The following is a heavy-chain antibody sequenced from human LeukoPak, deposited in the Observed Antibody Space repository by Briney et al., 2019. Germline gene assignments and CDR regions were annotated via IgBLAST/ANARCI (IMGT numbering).Heavy chain of an antibody. J-gene: IGHJ4*02. D-gene: IGHD2-2*01. V-gene: IGHV4-38-2*02. Sequence: SETLSLTCTVSGYSISSGYYWGWIRQPPGKGLEWIGSIYHSGSTYYNPSLKSRVTISVDTSKNQFSLKLSSVTAADTAVYYCARXLQRWAYCSSXXCXPSWGQXTXVXXSS. CDR1: GYSISSGYY. CDR2: IYHSGST. CDR3: ARXLQRWAYCSSXXCXPS.